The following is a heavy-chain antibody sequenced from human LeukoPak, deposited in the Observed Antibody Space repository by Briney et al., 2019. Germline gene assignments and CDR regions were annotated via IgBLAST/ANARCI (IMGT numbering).Heavy chain of an antibody. V-gene: IGHV3-53*05. CDR3: ARVYTFGSGWSNWFDP. J-gene: IGHJ5*02. Sequence: PGESLRLSCVASGLTIGSRYMNWVRQAPGKGLEWVSALYLAGNTYYADSVKGRFTISRDNSKNTLYLQMNSLGAEDTAVYYCARVYTFGSGWSNWFDPWGQGTLVTVSS. CDR1: GLTIGSRY. D-gene: IGHD6-19*01. CDR2: LYLAGNT.